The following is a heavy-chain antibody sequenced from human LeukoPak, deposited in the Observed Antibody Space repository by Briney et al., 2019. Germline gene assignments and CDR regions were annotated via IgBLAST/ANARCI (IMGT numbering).Heavy chain of an antibody. Sequence: GGSLRLSCGASGFTFSSYAMSWVRQAPGKGLEWVSAISGSGGSTYYADSVKGRFTISRDNSKNTLYLQMNSLRAEDTAVYYCAKGDCSSTSCYTLTGFDYWGQGTLVTVSS. CDR3: AKGDCSSTSCYTLTGFDY. CDR1: GFTFSSYA. J-gene: IGHJ4*02. V-gene: IGHV3-23*01. CDR2: ISGSGGST. D-gene: IGHD2-2*02.